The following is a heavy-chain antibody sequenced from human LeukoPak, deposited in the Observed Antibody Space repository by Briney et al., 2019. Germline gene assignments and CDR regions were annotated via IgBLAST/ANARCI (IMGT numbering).Heavy chain of an antibody. CDR2: IKSDGSEK. CDR3: ARDLTGSNLY. J-gene: IGHJ4*02. D-gene: IGHD1-26*01. Sequence: GESLRLSCAASGFIFSDYGMSWVRQAPGKGLEWVATIKSDGSEKYYVDSVKGRFAISRDNAKNSLNLQMSSLRAEDTAVYYCARDLTGSNLYWGQGTLVTVSS. CDR1: GFIFSDYG. V-gene: IGHV3-7*04.